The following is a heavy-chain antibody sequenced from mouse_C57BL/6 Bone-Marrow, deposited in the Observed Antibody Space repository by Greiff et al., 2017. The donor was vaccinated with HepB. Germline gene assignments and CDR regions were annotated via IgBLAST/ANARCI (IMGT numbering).Heavy chain of an antibody. D-gene: IGHD2-3*01. CDR3: TTWLLRKGY. J-gene: IGHJ2*01. Sequence: EVKLEESGAELVRPGASVKLSCTASGFNIKDDYMHWVKQRPEQGLEWIGWIDPENGDTEYASKFQGKATITADTSSNTAYLQLSSLTSEDTAVYYCTTWLLRKGYWGQGTTLTVSS. V-gene: IGHV14-4*01. CDR1: GFNIKDDY. CDR2: IDPENGDT.